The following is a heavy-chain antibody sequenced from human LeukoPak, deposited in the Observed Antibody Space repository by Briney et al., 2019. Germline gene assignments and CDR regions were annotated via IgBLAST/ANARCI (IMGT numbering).Heavy chain of an antibody. J-gene: IGHJ4*02. CDR2: ISSSGSTI. Sequence: GGSLRLSCAASGFTFSDYYMSWIRQAPGKGLEWVSYISSSGSTIYYADSVKGRFTISRDNAKNSLYLQMNSLRAEDTAVYYCATSSLLEWSHYDYWGQETLVTVSS. V-gene: IGHV3-11*01. D-gene: IGHD3-3*01. CDR3: ATSSLLEWSHYDY. CDR1: GFTFSDYY.